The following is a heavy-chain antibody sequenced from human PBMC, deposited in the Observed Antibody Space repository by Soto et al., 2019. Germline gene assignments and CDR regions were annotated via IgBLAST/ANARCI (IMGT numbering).Heavy chain of an antibody. CDR2: FDPEDGET. J-gene: IGHJ4*02. Sequence: QVQLVQSGAEVKKPGASVKVSCKISGYTLTELSLHWVRQAPGKGLAWMGGFDPEDGETIYAQKFKGRDTMTEDTSTDTAYMEMSSLRSEDTAVYYCTTGQRPIRFLEWLSRYYFDYWGQGTLVTVSS. CDR3: TTGQRPIRFLEWLSRYYFDY. D-gene: IGHD3-3*01. V-gene: IGHV1-24*01. CDR1: GYTLTELS.